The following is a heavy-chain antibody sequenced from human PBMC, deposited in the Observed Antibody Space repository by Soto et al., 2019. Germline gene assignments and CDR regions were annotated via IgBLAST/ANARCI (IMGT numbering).Heavy chain of an antibody. CDR1: GGSISSSSYY. CDR3: ARHSPAISISDH. CDR2: IYYSGST. Sequence: SSETLSLTCTVSGGSISSSSYYWGWIRQPPGKGLEWIGSIYYSGSTYYNPSLKSRVTISVDTSKNQFSLKLSSVTAADTAVYYCARHSPAISISDHWGQGTLVIVSS. D-gene: IGHD3-3*01. V-gene: IGHV4-39*01. J-gene: IGHJ4*02.